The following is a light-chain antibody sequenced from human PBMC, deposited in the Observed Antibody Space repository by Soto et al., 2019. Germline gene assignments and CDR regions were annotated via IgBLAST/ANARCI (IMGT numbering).Light chain of an antibody. CDR1: QSVSSY. J-gene: IGKJ4*01. CDR2: DAS. CDR3: QQSSNWPPT. V-gene: IGKV3-11*01. Sequence: EIVLTQSPATLSLSPGERATLSCRASQSVSSYLAWYQQKPGQAPRLLIYDASNRATGIPARFSGSGSGTDFTLTISSLEPEDFAVYYCQQSSNWPPTFGGGTKVDNK.